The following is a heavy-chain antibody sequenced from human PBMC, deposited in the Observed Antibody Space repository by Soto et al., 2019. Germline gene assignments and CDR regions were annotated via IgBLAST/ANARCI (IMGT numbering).Heavy chain of an antibody. CDR1: GGSISSYY. CDR3: ASLPA. V-gene: IGHV4-59*01. CDR2: IYYSGST. D-gene: IGHD2-2*01. Sequence: QVQLQESGPGLVKPSETLSLTCTVSGGSISSYYWSWIRQPPGKGLEWIGYIYYSGSTNYNPSLRRRVTISVDTSKNQFSLKLSSVTAADTAVYYCASLPAWGQGTLVTVSS. J-gene: IGHJ4*02.